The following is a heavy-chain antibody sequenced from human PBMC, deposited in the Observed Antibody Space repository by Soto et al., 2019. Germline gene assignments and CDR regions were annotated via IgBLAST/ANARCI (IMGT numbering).Heavy chain of an antibody. J-gene: IGHJ3*02. CDR3: ARAYDSSGYDAFDI. D-gene: IGHD3-22*01. CDR2: IYPGDSDT. CDR1: GYSFTSYW. Sequence: GESLKISCKGSGYSFTSYWIGWVRQIPGKGLEWMGIIYPGDSDTRYSPSFQGQVTISADKSISTAYLQWSSLKASDTAMYYCARAYDSSGYDAFDICGQGTMVTVSS. V-gene: IGHV5-51*01.